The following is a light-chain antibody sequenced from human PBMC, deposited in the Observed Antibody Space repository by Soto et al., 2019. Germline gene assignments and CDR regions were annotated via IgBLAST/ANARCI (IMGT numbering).Light chain of an antibody. J-gene: IGKJ1*01. V-gene: IGKV3-11*01. CDR3: QQLNSYPWT. CDR2: DAF. CDR1: QSVGSD. Sequence: EIVMTQSPATLSVSPGERATLSCRASQSVGSDLAWYQQKPGQAPRLVIYDAFNRATGIPARFSGSGSGTDFTLTISSLEPEDFATYYCQQLNSYPWTFGQGTKVDIK.